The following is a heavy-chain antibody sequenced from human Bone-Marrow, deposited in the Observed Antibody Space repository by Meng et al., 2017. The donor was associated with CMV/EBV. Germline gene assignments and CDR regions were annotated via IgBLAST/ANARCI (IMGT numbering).Heavy chain of an antibody. CDR1: GYTFSSYD. J-gene: IGHJ6*02. V-gene: IGHV1-8*01. CDR2: MNPNSGNT. Sequence: ASVKVSCKASGYTFSSYDINWVRQATGQGLEWMGWMNPNSGNTGYAQKFQGRVTLTRNTSISTAYMELSDLRSEDTAVYYCARGYCSSTSCPRYYYGMDFWGQGTMVTVSS. CDR3: ARGYCSSTSCPRYYYGMDF. D-gene: IGHD2-2*01.